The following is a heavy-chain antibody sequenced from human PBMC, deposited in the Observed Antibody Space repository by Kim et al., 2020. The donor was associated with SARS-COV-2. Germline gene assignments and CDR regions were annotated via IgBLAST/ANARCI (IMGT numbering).Heavy chain of an antibody. V-gene: IGHV4-31*03. CDR1: GGSISSGGYY. CDR3: ARILRAGLIVAAYYLAD. Sequence: SETLSLTCTVSGGSISSGGYYWSWIRQHPGKGLEWIGYMFYSGSTYYNPSLKSRVTISVDTSKNQFSLKLSSVTAADTAVYYCARILRAGLIVAAYYLADCGQGSPVTV. D-gene: IGHD3-22*01. J-gene: IGHJ4*02. CDR2: MFYSGST.